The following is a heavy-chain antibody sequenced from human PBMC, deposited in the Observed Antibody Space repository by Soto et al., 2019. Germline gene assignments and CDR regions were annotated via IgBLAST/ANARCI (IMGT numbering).Heavy chain of an antibody. CDR3: AGHGSSNYLDWFDP. CDR2: IYPGDSDT. Sequence: GESLKISCKGFGYSFATYWIAWVRQMPGKGLEWMGIIYPGDSDTRYSPSFQGQVTISADKSISTTYLQWSSLKASDTAMYYCAGHGSSNYLDWFDPWGQGTRVTVSS. V-gene: IGHV5-51*01. CDR1: GYSFATYW. D-gene: IGHD1-1*01. J-gene: IGHJ5*02.